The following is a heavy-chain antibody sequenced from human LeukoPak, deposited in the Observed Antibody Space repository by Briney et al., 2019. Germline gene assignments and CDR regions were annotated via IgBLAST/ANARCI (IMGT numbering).Heavy chain of an antibody. Sequence: PGGSLRLSCAASGFTFSSYAMHWVRQAPGKGLEYVSAISSNGDSTYYANSVKGRFTISRDNSKNTLYLQMGSLRAEDMAVYYCARTGSRIQGVTNHYYYYGMDVWGQGTTVTVSS. J-gene: IGHJ6*02. V-gene: IGHV3-64*01. CDR1: GFTFSSYA. D-gene: IGHD3-10*01. CDR2: ISSNGDST. CDR3: ARTGSRIQGVTNHYYYYGMDV.